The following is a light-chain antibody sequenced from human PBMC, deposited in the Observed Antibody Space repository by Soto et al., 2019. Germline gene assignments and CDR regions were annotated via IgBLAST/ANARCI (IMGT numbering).Light chain of an antibody. J-gene: IGLJ1*01. CDR2: EVS. CDR1: SSDVGAYNY. V-gene: IGLV2-14*01. CDR3: SPYTTRNSLSYI. Sequence: QSVLTQPASVSGSPGQSITISCTGTSSDVGAYNYVSWYQHHPGKAPKLLIHEVSNRPSGVSNRFSGSKSGDTASLTISGLQAEDEADYYCSPYTTRNSLSYIFGTGTKVTVL.